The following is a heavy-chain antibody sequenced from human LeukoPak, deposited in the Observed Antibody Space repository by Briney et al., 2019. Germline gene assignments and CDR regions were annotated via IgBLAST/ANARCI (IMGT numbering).Heavy chain of an antibody. V-gene: IGHV1-2*02. CDR1: GYTFTGYY. D-gene: IGHD3-22*01. Sequence: LVASVKVSCKASGYTFTGYYMHWVRQAPGQGLEWMGWISPNSGDTNYAQKFQGRVTMTRDTSISTAYMELSRLRSDDTAVYYCATKWVTYYYDSSGYYYPTDVFDIWGQGTMVTVSS. CDR3: ATKWVTYYYDSSGYYYPTDVFDI. J-gene: IGHJ3*02. CDR2: ISPNSGDT.